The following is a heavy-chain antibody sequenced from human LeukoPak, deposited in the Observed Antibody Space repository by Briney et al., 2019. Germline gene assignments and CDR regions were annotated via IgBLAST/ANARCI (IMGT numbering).Heavy chain of an antibody. CDR2: IYSGGST. D-gene: IGHD3-22*01. Sequence: PGGSLRLSCAASGFTVSSNYMSWVRQAPGKGLEWVSVIYSGGSTYYADSVKGRFIISRDNSKNTLYLQMNSLRAEDTAVYYCARDNYYDGFDYWGQGTLVTVSS. V-gene: IGHV3-53*01. CDR3: ARDNYYDGFDY. CDR1: GFTVSSNY. J-gene: IGHJ4*02.